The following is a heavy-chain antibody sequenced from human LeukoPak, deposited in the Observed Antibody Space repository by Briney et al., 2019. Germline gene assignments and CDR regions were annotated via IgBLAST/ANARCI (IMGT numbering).Heavy chain of an antibody. CDR1: GYTFTSYD. CDR2: MNPNSGNT. D-gene: IGHD5-18*01. CDR3: ARAPDTAMGFDY. V-gene: IGHV1-8*01. J-gene: IGHJ4*02. Sequence: ASVKVSCKASGYTFTSYDINWVRQATGQGLEWMGWMNPNSGNTGYAQKFQGRVTMTRNTSISTAYMELSSLRSEDTAVYYCARAPDTAMGFDYGGQGTLVTVSS.